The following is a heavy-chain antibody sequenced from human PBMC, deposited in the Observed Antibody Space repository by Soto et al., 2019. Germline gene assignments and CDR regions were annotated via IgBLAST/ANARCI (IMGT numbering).Heavy chain of an antibody. CDR2: IFSNDEK. D-gene: IGHD6-13*01. V-gene: IGHV2-26*01. Sequence: QVTLKESGPVLVKPTETLTLTCTVSGFSLSNARMGVSWIRQPPGKALEWLAHIFSNDEKSYSTSLKSRLTISKDTSKSQVVLTMTNMDPVDTATYYGARTHSSSWYRKPYYFDYWGQGTLVTVSS. CDR3: ARTHSSSWYRKPYYFDY. CDR1: GFSLSNARMG. J-gene: IGHJ4*02.